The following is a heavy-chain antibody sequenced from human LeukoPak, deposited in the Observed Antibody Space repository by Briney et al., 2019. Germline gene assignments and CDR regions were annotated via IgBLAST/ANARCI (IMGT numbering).Heavy chain of an antibody. D-gene: IGHD6-13*01. V-gene: IGHV3-66*02. CDR2: IYSAGST. J-gene: IGHJ4*02. CDR3: ASGGVWRIDY. CDR1: GFTVSSNY. Sequence: GGSLRLSCAASGFTVSSNYMSWVRQAPGTGLEWVSVIYSAGSTYYADPVKGRFTISRDNSKNTLYLQMNSLRAEDTALYYCASGGVWRIDYWGQGTLVTVSS.